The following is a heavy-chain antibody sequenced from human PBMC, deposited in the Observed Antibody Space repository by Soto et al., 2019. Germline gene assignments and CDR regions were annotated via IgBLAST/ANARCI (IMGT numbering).Heavy chain of an antibody. D-gene: IGHD1-26*01. CDR2: INGRGNYI. Sequence: GGSLRLSCASSGFTFSTYTMNWVRQAPGKGLEWVSSINGRGNYIYYAESVKGRFTISRDNAKNSLYLQMDRLRAEDTALYYCVREDGKVGTNSAFDYWGLGAMVTVYS. CDR3: VREDGKVGTNSAFDY. CDR1: GFTFSTYT. V-gene: IGHV3-21*01. J-gene: IGHJ4*02.